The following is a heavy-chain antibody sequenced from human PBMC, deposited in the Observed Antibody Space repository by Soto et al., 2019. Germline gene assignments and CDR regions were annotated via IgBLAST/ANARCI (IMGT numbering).Heavy chain of an antibody. CDR3: ARYCSGGSCYLDP. CDR2: IYYSGST. J-gene: IGHJ5*02. Sequence: PSETLSLTCTVSGDSISSSYWSWIRQSPGKGLEWIGYIYYSGSTNYNPSLKSRVTISVDTSKNQFSLKLSSVTAADTAVYYCARYCSGGSCYLDPWGQGTLVTVSS. D-gene: IGHD2-15*01. V-gene: IGHV4-59*01. CDR1: GDSISSSY.